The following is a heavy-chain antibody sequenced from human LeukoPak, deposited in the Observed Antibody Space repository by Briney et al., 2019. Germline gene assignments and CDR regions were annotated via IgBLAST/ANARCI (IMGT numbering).Heavy chain of an antibody. Sequence: GGSLRLSCAASGFTFSSYWMSWVRQAPGKGLEWVANIKQDGSEKYYVDSVKGRFTISRDNAENSLYLQMNSLRVEDTAVYYCVREGGSDWYSGWFDPWGQGTLVTVSS. J-gene: IGHJ5*02. D-gene: IGHD6-19*01. V-gene: IGHV3-7*01. CDR1: GFTFSSYW. CDR3: VREGGSDWYSGWFDP. CDR2: IKQDGSEK.